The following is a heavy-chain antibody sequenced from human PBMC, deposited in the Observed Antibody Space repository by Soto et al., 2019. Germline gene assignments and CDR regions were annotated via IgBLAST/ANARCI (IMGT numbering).Heavy chain of an antibody. Sequence: GGSLRLSCAASGFTFSSYAMSWVRQAPGKGLEWVSAISGSGGSTYYADSVKGRFTISRDNSKNTLYLQMNSLRAEDTAVYYCAKTPSTYYDFWSGYYPGYYYYMDVWGKGTTVTVSS. J-gene: IGHJ6*03. D-gene: IGHD3-3*01. CDR3: AKTPSTYYDFWSGYYPGYYYYMDV. CDR2: ISGSGGST. CDR1: GFTFSSYA. V-gene: IGHV3-23*01.